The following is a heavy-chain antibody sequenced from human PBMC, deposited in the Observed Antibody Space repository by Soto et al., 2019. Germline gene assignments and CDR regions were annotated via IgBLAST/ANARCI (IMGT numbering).Heavy chain of an antibody. J-gene: IGHJ4*02. V-gene: IGHV4-4*02. CDR1: GGSISNSKW. CDR2: IYHSGST. Sequence: QVQLQESGPGLVKPSGTLSLTCGVFGGSISNSKWWTWVRQPPGKGLEWIGEIYHSGSTNYNSSLMSRVTISLDKVNNQFCLKLTSVTAADTAVYYCAHRPIVGAAIWGQGTLVTVSS. D-gene: IGHD1-26*01. CDR3: AHRPIVGAAI.